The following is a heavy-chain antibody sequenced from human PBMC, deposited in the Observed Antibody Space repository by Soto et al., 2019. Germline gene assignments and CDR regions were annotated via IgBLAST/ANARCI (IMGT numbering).Heavy chain of an antibody. Sequence: EVHLVESGGGLVQPGGSLRLSCAASGFTFSAYWMHWVRQAQGKGLVWVSHINSDGSSTSYADSVKGRFTISRDNAKNTVYLLMSSLIAEDTAVYYCGRGGWCSGHNGPFDYWGQGTPVPVAS. V-gene: IGHV3-74*01. J-gene: IGHJ4*02. CDR3: GRGGWCSGHNGPFDY. CDR1: GFTFSAYW. D-gene: IGHD2-15*01. CDR2: INSDGSST.